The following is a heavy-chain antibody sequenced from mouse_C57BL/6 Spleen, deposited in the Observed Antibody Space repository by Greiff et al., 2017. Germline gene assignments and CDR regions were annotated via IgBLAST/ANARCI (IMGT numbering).Heavy chain of an antibody. Sequence: EVKLVESGGGLVKPGGSLKLSCAASGFTFSDYGMHWVRQAPEKGLEWVAYISSGSSTIYYADTVKGRFIISRDNAKNTLFLQMTSLRSEDTAMYYCAREDYWGQGTTLTVSS. CDR3: AREDY. CDR2: ISSGSSTI. J-gene: IGHJ2*01. V-gene: IGHV5-17*01. CDR1: GFTFSDYG.